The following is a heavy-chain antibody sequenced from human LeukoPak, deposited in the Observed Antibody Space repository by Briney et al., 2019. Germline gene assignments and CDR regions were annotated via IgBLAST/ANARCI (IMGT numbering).Heavy chain of an antibody. Sequence: PGGSLRLXCAASGFTFSSYAMSWVRPAPGKGLEWVSAISGSGGSTYYADSVKGRFTISRDNSKNTLYLQMNSLRAEDTAVYYCANDFWSGYYSDWFDPWGQGTLVTVSS. D-gene: IGHD3-3*01. CDR1: GFTFSSYA. V-gene: IGHV3-23*01. CDR2: ISGSGGST. J-gene: IGHJ5*02. CDR3: ANDFWSGYYSDWFDP.